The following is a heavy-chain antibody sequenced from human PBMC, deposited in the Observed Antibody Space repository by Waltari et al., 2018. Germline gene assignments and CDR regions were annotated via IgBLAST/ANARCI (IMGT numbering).Heavy chain of an antibody. D-gene: IGHD2-15*01. CDR1: GGSISSGSYY. Sequence: QVQLQESGPGLVKPSQTLSLTCTVSGGSISSGSYYWSWIRQPAGKGLEWIGRIYTSGCTNYNPSLKSRVTISVDTSKNQFSLKLSSVTAADTSVYYCARAPGRVDFDYWGQGTLVTVSS. CDR3: ARAPGRVDFDY. CDR2: IYTSGCT. J-gene: IGHJ4*02. V-gene: IGHV4-61*02.